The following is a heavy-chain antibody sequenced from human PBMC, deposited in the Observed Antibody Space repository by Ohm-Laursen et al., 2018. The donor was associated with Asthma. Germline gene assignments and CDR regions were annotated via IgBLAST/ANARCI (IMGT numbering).Heavy chain of an antibody. CDR2: MSYDGSNK. D-gene: IGHD6-13*01. CDR1: GFNFNSSA. J-gene: IGHJ4*02. Sequence: SLRLPCAASGFNFNSSAMHWVRQAPGKGLEWVAVMSYDGSNKYHADSVKGRFTISRDNSKNTLYLQMNSLRAEDTAVYYCAGRQGIAAAGTINYWGQGTLVTVSS. CDR3: AGRQGIAAAGTINY. V-gene: IGHV3-30-3*01.